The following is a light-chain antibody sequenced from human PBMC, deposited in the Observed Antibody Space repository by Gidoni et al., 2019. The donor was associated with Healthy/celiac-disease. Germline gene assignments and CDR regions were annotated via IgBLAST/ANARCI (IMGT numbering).Light chain of an antibody. V-gene: IGLV3-19*01. CDR1: SLRSYY. CDR2: GKN. J-gene: IGLJ3*02. Sequence: SALTQAPAVSVALGQTVRITCTGDSLRSYYANWYQQKPGQAPVLVIYGKNNRPSGLPDRFSGSSSGNTASLTITGAQAEDEADYYCNSRDSSGNRVFGGGTKLTVL. CDR3: NSRDSSGNRV.